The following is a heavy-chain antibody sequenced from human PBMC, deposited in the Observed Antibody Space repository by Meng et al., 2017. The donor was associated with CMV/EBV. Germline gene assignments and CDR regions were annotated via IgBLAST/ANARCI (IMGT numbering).Heavy chain of an antibody. D-gene: IGHD6-13*01. CDR1: GGSISSSSYY. Sequence: SETLSLTCTVSGGSISSSSYYWGWIRQPPGKGLEWIGSIYYSGSTYYNPSLKSRVTISVDTPKNQFSLKLSSVTAADTAVYYCAGEHVPYSSSWYYFDYWGQGTLVTVSS. CDR2: IYYSGST. V-gene: IGHV4-39*07. J-gene: IGHJ4*02. CDR3: AGEHVPYSSSWYYFDY.